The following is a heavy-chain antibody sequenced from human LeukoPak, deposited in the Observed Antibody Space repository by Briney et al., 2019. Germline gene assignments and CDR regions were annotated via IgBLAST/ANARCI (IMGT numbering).Heavy chain of an antibody. CDR3: ARASRLGELSLGY. J-gene: IGHJ4*02. Sequence: SETLSLTCTVSGGSISSSTYHWGWIRQPPGKGLEWIGSIYFSGSTYYNPSLKSRVTISVDTFKNQFSLKLSSVTAADTAVYYCARASRLGELSLGYWGQGTLVTVSS. CDR2: IYFSGST. D-gene: IGHD3-16*02. CDR1: GGSISSSTYH. V-gene: IGHV4-39*07.